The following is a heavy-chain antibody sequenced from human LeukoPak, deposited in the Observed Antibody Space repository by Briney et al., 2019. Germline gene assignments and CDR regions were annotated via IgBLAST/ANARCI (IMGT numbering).Heavy chain of an antibody. J-gene: IGHJ4*02. V-gene: IGHV1-69*05. CDR1: GGTFSSCA. CDR2: IIPIFGTA. CDR3: ASPRGGGSWPFDY. D-gene: IGHD1-26*01. Sequence: SVKVSCKASGGTFSSCAISWVRQAPGQGLEWMGGIIPIFGTANYAQKFQGRVTITTDESTSTAYMELSSLRSEDTAVYYCASPRGGGSWPFDYWGQGTLVTVSS.